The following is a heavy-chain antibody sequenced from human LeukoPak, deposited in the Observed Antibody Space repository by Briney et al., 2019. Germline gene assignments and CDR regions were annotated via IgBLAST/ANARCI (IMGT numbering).Heavy chain of an antibody. V-gene: IGHV3-23*01. CDR2: ISGSGGST. J-gene: IGHJ6*02. CDR3: AKGLCSTSCYSVPDHV. CDR1: GFTFSSYA. D-gene: IGHD2-2*01. Sequence: GGSLRLSCAASGFTFSSYAMGWVRQAPGKELEWVSAISGSGGSTFYADSVKGRFTISRDNSKNTLYLQMNSLRAEDTAVYYCAKGLCSTSCYSVPDHVWGQGTTVTVSS.